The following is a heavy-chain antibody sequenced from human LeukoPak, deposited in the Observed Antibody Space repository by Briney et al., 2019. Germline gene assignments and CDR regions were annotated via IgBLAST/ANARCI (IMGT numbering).Heavy chain of an antibody. D-gene: IGHD4-17*01. CDR2: IYTSGST. CDR1: GGSISSGSYY. J-gene: IGHJ4*02. V-gene: IGHV4-61*02. Sequence: PSETLSLTCTVSGGSISSGSYYWCWIRQPAGKGLEWIGRIYTSGSTDYNPSLKSRVTISADTSKNQFSLKLTSVTAADTAVYYCARDGDSGDYAYWGQGTLVTGSS. CDR3: ARDGDSGDYAY.